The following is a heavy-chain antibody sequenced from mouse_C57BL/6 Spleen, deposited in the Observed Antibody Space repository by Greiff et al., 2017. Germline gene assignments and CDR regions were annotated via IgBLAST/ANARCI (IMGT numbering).Heavy chain of an antibody. CDR1: GFNIKDDY. J-gene: IGHJ2*01. CDR2: IDPENGDT. D-gene: IGHD2-2*01. Sequence: VHVKQSGAELVRPGASVKLSCTASGFNIKDDYMHWVKQRPEQGLEWIGWIDPENGDTEYASKFQGKATITADTSSNTAYLQLSSLTSEDTAVYYCTGGYEYYFDYWGQGTTLTVSS. V-gene: IGHV14-4*01. CDR3: TGGYEYYFDY.